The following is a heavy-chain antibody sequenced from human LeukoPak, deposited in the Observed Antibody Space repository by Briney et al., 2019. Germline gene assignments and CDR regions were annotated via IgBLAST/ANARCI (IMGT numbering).Heavy chain of an antibody. J-gene: IGHJ6*03. V-gene: IGHV4-4*07. CDR3: AVGGYVGDYYYYMDV. Sequence: SETLSLTCTVSGGSISSYYWSWIRQPAGKGLEWIGRIYTSGSTNCNPSLKSRVTMSVGTSKNQFSLKLSSVTAADTAVYYCAVGGYVGDYYYYMDVWGKGTTVTVSS. D-gene: IGHD5-12*01. CDR1: GGSISSYY. CDR2: IYTSGST.